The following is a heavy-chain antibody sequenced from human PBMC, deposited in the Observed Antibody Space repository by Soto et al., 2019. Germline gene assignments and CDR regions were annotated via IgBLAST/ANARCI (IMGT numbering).Heavy chain of an antibody. Sequence: QVQLVQSGAEVKKPGSSVKVSCKAPGGTFSSYAISWVRQAPGQGLEWMGGIIPIFGTAKYAQKFQGRVTITADESTSTGYMELSSPGSEDTAVYYCARSQGGSSSLDIYYYYYYGMDVWGQGTTVTVSS. CDR2: IIPIFGTA. CDR3: ARSQGGSSSLDIYYYYYYGMDV. CDR1: GGTFSSYA. D-gene: IGHD2-15*01. V-gene: IGHV1-69*01. J-gene: IGHJ6*02.